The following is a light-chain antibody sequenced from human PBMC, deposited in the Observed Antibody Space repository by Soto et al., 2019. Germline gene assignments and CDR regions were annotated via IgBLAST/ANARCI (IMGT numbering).Light chain of an antibody. CDR3: LLAYNGRRI. CDR2: DTS. J-gene: IGLJ2*01. V-gene: IGLV7-46*01. Sequence: QAVVTQESSLTMSPGGTVTLTCGSSTGAVTSGHYPYWFQQKPGQAPRTLIYDTSNTHSWTPARFSGSLLGGKAALTLSGAQPEDEAEYYCLLAYNGRRIFGGGTKVTVL. CDR1: TGAVTSGHY.